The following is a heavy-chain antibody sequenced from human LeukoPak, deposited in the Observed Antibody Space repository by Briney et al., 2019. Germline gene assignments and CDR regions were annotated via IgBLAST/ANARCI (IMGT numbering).Heavy chain of an antibody. Sequence: SGGSLRLSCAASGFSISDYYMSWIRQAPGKGLEWIAYISSSVSTIYYTDSVKGRFTISRDNANNSLYLQMDSLRAEDTAVYYCTRRRDYGDSWGQGTLVTVSS. V-gene: IGHV3-11*01. J-gene: IGHJ4*02. CDR2: ISSSVSTI. CDR3: TRRRDYGDS. CDR1: GFSISDYY.